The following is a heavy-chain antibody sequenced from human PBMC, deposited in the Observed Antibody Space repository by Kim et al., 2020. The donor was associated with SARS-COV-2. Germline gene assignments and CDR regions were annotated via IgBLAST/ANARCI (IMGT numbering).Heavy chain of an antibody. V-gene: IGHV3-20*01. J-gene: IGHJ3*02. CDR3: AREGATVTTFFAFDI. D-gene: IGHD4-17*01. CDR1: GFTFDDYG. CDR2: INWNGGST. Sequence: GGSLRLSCAASGFTFDDYGMSWVRQAPGKGLEWVSGINWNGGSTGYADSVKGRFTISRDNAKNSLYLQMNSLRAEDTALYHCAREGATVTTFFAFDIWGQGTMVTVSS.